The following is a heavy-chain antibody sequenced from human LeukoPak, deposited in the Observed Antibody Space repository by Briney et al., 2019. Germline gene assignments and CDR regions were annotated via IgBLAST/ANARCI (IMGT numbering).Heavy chain of an antibody. J-gene: IGHJ4*02. CDR3: ARGRLAGYSSSSDFDY. CDR1: GFTFSSYS. CDR2: ISSSSYI. V-gene: IGHV3-21*01. Sequence: GGSLRLSCAASGFTFSSYSMNWVRQAPGKGLEWVSSISSSSYIYYADSVKGRFTISRDNAKNSLYLQMNSLRAEDTAVYYCARGRLAGYSSSSDFDYWGQGTLVTVSS. D-gene: IGHD6-13*01.